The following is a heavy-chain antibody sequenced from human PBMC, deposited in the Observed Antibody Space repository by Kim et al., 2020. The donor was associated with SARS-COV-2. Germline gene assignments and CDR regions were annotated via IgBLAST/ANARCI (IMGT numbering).Heavy chain of an antibody. V-gene: IGHV4-34*01. D-gene: IGHD3-10*01. J-gene: IGHJ6*02. CDR1: GGSFSGYY. CDR3: ARGSGYYGSGMEDLASNYGMDV. CDR2: INHSGST. Sequence: SETLSLTCAVYGGSFSGYYWSWIRQPPGKGLEWIGEINHSGSTNYNPSLKSRVTISVDTSKNQFSLKLSSVTAADTAVYYCARGSGYYGSGMEDLASNYGMDVWGQGTTVTVPS.